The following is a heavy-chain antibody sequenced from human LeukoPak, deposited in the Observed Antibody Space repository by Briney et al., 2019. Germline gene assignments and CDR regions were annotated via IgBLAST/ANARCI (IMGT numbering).Heavy chain of an antibody. Sequence: PGGSLRLSCAASGFTFSSYAMSSVRQAPGKWLEWVLAISGRGGSTYYADSVKGRFTISRDSSKNTLYLQMNSLRAEDTAVYYCANGGVAGPIFDYWGQGTLVTVSS. V-gene: IGHV3-23*01. CDR3: ANGGVAGPIFDY. CDR2: ISGRGGST. J-gene: IGHJ4*02. D-gene: IGHD6-19*01. CDR1: GFTFSSYA.